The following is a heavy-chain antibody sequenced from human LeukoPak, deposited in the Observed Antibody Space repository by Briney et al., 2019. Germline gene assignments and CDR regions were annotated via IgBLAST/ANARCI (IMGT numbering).Heavy chain of an antibody. CDR2: INHSGST. CDR3: ARDSRYSDNSGYYYSHYYMDV. Sequence: SETLSLTCAVYGGSFSGYYWSWIRQPPGKGLEWIGEINHSGSTNYNPSLKSRVTISVDTSKNQFSLNLRSVTAADTAVYYCARDSRYSDNSGYYYSHYYMDVWGKGTTVTVSS. CDR1: GGSFSGYY. D-gene: IGHD3-22*01. J-gene: IGHJ6*03. V-gene: IGHV4-34*01.